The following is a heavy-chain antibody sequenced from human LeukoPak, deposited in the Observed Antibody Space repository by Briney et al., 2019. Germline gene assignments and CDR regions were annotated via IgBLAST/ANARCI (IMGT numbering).Heavy chain of an antibody. V-gene: IGHV4-30-2*01. CDR2: IYHSGST. Sequence: PSETLSLTCAVSGGSISSGGYSWSWIRQPPGKGLEWIGYIYHSGSTYYNPSLKSRVTISVDRSKNQFSLKLSSVTAADTAVYYCAREPYGYFDYWGQGTLVTVSS. CDR1: GGSISSGGYS. J-gene: IGHJ4*02. D-gene: IGHD3-10*01. CDR3: AREPYGYFDY.